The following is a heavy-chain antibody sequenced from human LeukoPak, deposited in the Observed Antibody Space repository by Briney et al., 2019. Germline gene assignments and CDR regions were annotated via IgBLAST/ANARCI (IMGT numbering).Heavy chain of an antibody. CDR2: IHTSGST. V-gene: IGHV4-61*02. Sequence: SQTLSLTCTVSGDSISSGNYYWRWIRQPAAKGLEWIGRIHTSGSTNYNPSLKSRVTISMDTSKNQFSLKLSSVTAADTAVYYCARSAGNSGYSSSWYQYWGQGTLVTVSS. CDR3: ARSAGNSGYSSSWYQY. J-gene: IGHJ4*02. CDR1: GDSISSGNYY. D-gene: IGHD6-13*01.